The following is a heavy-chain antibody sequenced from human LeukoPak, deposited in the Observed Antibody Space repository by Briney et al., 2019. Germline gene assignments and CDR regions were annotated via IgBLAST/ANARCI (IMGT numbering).Heavy chain of an antibody. D-gene: IGHD3-16*01. J-gene: IGHJ5*02. V-gene: IGHV4-30-2*01. CDR2: IYHSGST. Sequence: SQTLSLTCAVSGGSISSGGYSWSWIRQPPGRGLEWIGYIYHSGSTYYNPSLKSRVTISVDRSKNQFSLKLSSVTAADTAVYYCARVATGELMSYWFDPWGQGTLVTVSS. CDR1: GGSISSGGYS. CDR3: ARVATGELMSYWFDP.